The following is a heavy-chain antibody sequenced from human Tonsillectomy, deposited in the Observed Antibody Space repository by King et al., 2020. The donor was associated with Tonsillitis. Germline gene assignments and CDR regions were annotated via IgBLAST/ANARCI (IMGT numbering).Heavy chain of an antibody. D-gene: IGHD3-22*01. Sequence: VQLVESGGGLVQPWGSLRLSCAASGFTFSSYAMSWVRQAPGKGLEWVSAISGSGGSTYSADSVKGRFTISRDNSKNTLYLQMNSLRAEDTAVYYCSKTRRAIVLVIRVYFDYWGQGPLVTVSS. CDR2: ISGSGGST. CDR1: GFTFSSYA. CDR3: SKTRRAIVLVIRVYFDY. J-gene: IGHJ4*02. V-gene: IGHV3-23*04.